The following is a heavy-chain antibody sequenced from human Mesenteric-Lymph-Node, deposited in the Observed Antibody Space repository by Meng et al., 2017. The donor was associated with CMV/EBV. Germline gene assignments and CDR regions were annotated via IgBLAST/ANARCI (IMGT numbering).Heavy chain of an antibody. V-gene: IGHV3-11*01. CDR3: ARGRGSSWFDY. J-gene: IGHJ4*02. Sequence: GESLKISCAASGLIVSSAYMIWVRQAPGQGLEWVSYISGSGSTIYYGDSVKGRFTVSRDNAKNSLYLQMNSLRADDTAVYYCARGRGSSWFDYWGQGTLVTVSS. D-gene: IGHD6-13*01. CDR2: ISGSGSTI. CDR1: GLIVSSAY.